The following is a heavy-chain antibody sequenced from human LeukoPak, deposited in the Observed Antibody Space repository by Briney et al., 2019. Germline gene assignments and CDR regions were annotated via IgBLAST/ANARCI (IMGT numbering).Heavy chain of an antibody. CDR3: ASNYYDSSGYTDY. CDR2: INPNSGGT. D-gene: IGHD3-22*01. Sequence: GASVKVSCKASGYTFTGYYMHWVRQAPGQGPEWMGWINPNSGGTNYAQKFQGRVTMTRDTSISTAYMELSRLRSDDTAVYYCASNYYDSSGYTDYWGQGTLVTVSS. V-gene: IGHV1-2*02. J-gene: IGHJ4*02. CDR1: GYTFTGYY.